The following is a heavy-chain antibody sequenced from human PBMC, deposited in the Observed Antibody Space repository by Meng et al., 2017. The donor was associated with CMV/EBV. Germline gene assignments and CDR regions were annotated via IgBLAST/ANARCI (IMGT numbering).Heavy chain of an antibody. CDR3: AASNPTYYYYGMDV. V-gene: IGHV1-46*01. J-gene: IGHJ6*02. CDR2: INPSGGST. Sequence: ASVKVSCKASGYTFTSYYMHWVRQAPGQGLEWMGIINPSGGSTSYAQKFQGRVTITTDESTSTAYMELSSLRSEDTAVYYCAASNPTYYYYGMDVWGQGTTVTVSS. CDR1: GYTFTSYY.